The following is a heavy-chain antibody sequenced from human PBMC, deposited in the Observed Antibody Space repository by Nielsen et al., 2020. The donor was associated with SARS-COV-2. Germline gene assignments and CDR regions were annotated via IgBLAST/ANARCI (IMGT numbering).Heavy chain of an antibody. D-gene: IGHD3-22*01. CDR1: GFTFSSYA. V-gene: IGHV3-23*01. J-gene: IGHJ4*02. CDR3: AKGREYYYDSSGQDY. CDR2: ISGSGGST. Sequence: GESLKISCAASGFTFSSYAMSWVRQAPGKGLEWVSAISGSGGSTYYADSVKGRFTISRDNSKNTLYLQMNSLRAEDTAVYYCAKGREYYYDSSGQDYWGQGTLVTVSS.